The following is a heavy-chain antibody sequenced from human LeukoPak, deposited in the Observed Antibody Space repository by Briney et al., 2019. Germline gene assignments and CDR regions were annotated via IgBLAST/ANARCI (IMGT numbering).Heavy chain of an antibody. Sequence: SETLSLTCTVSGGSISSYYWSWIRQPPGKGLEWIGYIYYGVSTNYNPSLKSRVTISVDTSKNPFSLKLSSVTAADTAAYYCARDRDGYNLPFDYWGQGTLVTVSS. V-gene: IGHV4-59*01. CDR2: IYYGVST. CDR3: ARDRDGYNLPFDY. CDR1: GGSISSYY. J-gene: IGHJ4*02. D-gene: IGHD5-24*01.